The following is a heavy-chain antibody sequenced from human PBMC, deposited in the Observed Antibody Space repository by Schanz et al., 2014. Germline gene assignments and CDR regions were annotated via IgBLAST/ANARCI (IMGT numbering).Heavy chain of an antibody. D-gene: IGHD3-10*01. Sequence: QVQLVESGGGVVQPGRSLRLSCAASGFAFSVYGMHWVRQAPGKGPEWVAVIWSDGSTKYYADSVKGRFTVSRDSGQNSLYLQMNSLRAGDTAVYYCARDFDDRRGYGSGYCLGDCMDVWGRGTTVTVSS. V-gene: IGHV3-33*01. CDR1: GFAFSVYG. CDR3: ARDFDDRRGYGSGYCLGDCMDV. J-gene: IGHJ6*02. CDR2: IWSDGSTK.